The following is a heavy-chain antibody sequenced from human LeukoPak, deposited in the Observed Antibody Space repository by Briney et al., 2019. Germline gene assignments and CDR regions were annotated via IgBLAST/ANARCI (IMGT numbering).Heavy chain of an antibody. Sequence: SETLSLTCTVSGGSISSGGYYWSWIRQHPGKGLEWIGYIYYSESTYYNPSLKSRVTISVDTSKNQFSLKLSSVTAADTTVYYCARTGSSGYDSFDYRGQGTLVTVSS. CDR1: GGSISSGGYY. J-gene: IGHJ4*02. D-gene: IGHD3-22*01. CDR2: IYYSEST. V-gene: IGHV4-31*03. CDR3: ARTGSSGYDSFDY.